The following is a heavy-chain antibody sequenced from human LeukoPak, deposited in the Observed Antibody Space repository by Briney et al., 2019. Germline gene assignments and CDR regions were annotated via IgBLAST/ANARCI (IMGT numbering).Heavy chain of an antibody. J-gene: IGHJ4*02. Sequence: GGSLRLSCAASGFSFYTYSMDWVRQAPGKGLEWVSYISSSTTTMLYADSVKGRFTTSRDNAKNSLYLQMDSLRAEDTAVYYCARGRHYYDSSVNRGADYWGQGTLVTVSS. V-gene: IGHV3-48*01. CDR1: GFSFYTYS. CDR3: ARGRHYYDSSVNRGADY. CDR2: ISSSTTTM. D-gene: IGHD3-22*01.